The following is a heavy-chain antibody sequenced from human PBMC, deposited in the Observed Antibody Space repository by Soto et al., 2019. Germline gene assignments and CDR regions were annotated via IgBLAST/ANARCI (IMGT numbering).Heavy chain of an antibody. CDR2: ISGSGGST. Sequence: EVQLLESGGGLVQPGGSLRLSCAASGFTFSSYAMSWVRQAPGKGLEWVSAISGSGGSTYYADSVKGRFTISRDNSKNTLYLQMNSLRAEDTAVYYCAKDNEITTGEAAAFDIWGQGTMVTVSS. D-gene: IGHD3-22*01. CDR3: AKDNEITTGEAAAFDI. CDR1: GFTFSSYA. J-gene: IGHJ3*02. V-gene: IGHV3-23*01.